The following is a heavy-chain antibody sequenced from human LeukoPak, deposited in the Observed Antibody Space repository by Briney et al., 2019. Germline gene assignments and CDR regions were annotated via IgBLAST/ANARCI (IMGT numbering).Heavy chain of an antibody. Sequence: SETLSLTCTVSGGSISSYYWSWIRQPPGKGLEWIGYIYYSGSTNYNPSLKSRVTISVDTSKNQFSLKLSSVTAADTAVYYCARGFWLGNFDYWGQGTLVTVSS. D-gene: IGHD3-9*01. V-gene: IGHV4-59*01. CDR2: IYYSGST. CDR1: GGSISSYY. J-gene: IGHJ4*02. CDR3: ARGFWLGNFDY.